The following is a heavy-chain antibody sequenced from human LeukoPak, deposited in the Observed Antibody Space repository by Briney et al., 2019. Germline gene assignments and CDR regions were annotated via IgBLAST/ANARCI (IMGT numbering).Heavy chain of an antibody. CDR1: GFAVSSTY. J-gene: IGHJ4*02. CDR3: ASKTLAARQAF. V-gene: IGHV3-53*01. D-gene: IGHD6-6*01. CDR2: INSGGST. Sequence: PGGSLRPSCAASGFAVSSTYMNWVRQAPGKGLEWVSLINSGGSTYYADSVKGRFTISRDNSKNTLYLQMNSLRAEDTAVYYCASKTLAARQAFWGQGTLVTVSS.